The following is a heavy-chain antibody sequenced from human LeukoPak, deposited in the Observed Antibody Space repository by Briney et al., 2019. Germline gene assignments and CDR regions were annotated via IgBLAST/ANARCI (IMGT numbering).Heavy chain of an antibody. D-gene: IGHD3-22*01. CDR2: IIPIFGTA. J-gene: IGHJ4*02. Sequence: ASVKVSCKASGGTFSSYAISWVRQAPGQGLEWMGGIIPIFGTANYAQKFQGRVTITTDESTSTAYMELSSLRSEDTAVYYCAVYYYDSSGYYYNYFDSWGQGTLVTVSS. CDR1: GGTFSSYA. CDR3: AVYYYDSSGYYYNYFDS. V-gene: IGHV1-69*05.